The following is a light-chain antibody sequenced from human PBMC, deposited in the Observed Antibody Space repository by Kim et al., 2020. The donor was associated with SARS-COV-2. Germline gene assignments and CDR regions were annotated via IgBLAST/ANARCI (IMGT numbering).Light chain of an antibody. V-gene: IGLV3-19*01. CDR1: SLRSYY. Sequence: SSELTQDPAVSVALGQTVRITCQGDSLRSYYASWYQQKPGQAPVLVIYGKNNRPSGIPDRFSGYSSGTTASLSITGAQAEDEADYYCKSRDSSGDLRVFG. CDR2: GKN. J-gene: IGLJ3*02. CDR3: KSRDSSGDLRV.